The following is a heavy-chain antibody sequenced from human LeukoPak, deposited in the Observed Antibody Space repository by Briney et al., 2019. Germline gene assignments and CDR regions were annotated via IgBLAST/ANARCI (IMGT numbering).Heavy chain of an antibody. J-gene: IGHJ4*02. CDR3: ARGFGQYYYDSNGYYPQTTEYYFDY. Sequence: SETLSLTCAVYGGSFSGYYWSWIRQPPGKGLEWIGEINHSGSTNYNPSLKSRVTISVDTSKNQFSLKLSSVTAADTAVYYCARGFGQYYYDSNGYYPQTTEYYFDYWGQGTLVTVSS. D-gene: IGHD3-22*01. CDR2: INHSGST. V-gene: IGHV4-34*01. CDR1: GGSFSGYY.